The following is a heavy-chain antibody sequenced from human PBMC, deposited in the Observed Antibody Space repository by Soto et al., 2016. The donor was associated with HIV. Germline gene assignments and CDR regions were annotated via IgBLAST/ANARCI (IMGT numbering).Heavy chain of an antibody. V-gene: IGHV3-20*04. CDR1: GFTFDDDD. J-gene: IGHJ3*02. CDR2: INWNGGST. D-gene: IGHD3-16*01. Sequence: EVQLVESGGGVVRPGGSLRLSCAASGFTFDDDDMSWVRQAPGKGLEWVSGINWNGGSTGYADSVKGRFTISRDNAKNSLYLQMNSLRAEDTALYYCARGRGTYPTTRAFDIWGQGTMVTVSS. CDR3: ARGRGTYPTTRAFDI.